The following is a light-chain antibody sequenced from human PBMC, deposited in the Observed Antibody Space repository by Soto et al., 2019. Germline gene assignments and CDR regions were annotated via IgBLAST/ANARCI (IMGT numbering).Light chain of an antibody. CDR1: QSVTSSY. CDR2: GAS. CDR3: QQYGNSPLT. J-gene: IGKJ4*01. V-gene: IGKV3-20*01. Sequence: EIVLTQSPGTLSLSPGERATLSCRASQSVTSSYLAWYQQKPGQAPRLLIYGASSRATGIPDRLSGSGSGTDFTLTISRLEPEDFAGYYCQQYGNSPLTFGGGTKVEIK.